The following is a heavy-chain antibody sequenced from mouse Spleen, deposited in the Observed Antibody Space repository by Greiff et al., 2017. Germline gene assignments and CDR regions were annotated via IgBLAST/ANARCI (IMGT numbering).Heavy chain of an antibody. J-gene: IGHJ3*01. CDR3: TDYRYDGFAY. CDR1: GFNIKDDY. V-gene: IGHV14-4*01. D-gene: IGHD2-14*01. CDR2: IDPENGDT. Sequence: VHVKQSGAELVRPGASVKLSCTASGFNIKDDYMHWVKQRPEQGLEWIGWIDPENGDTEYASKFQGKATITADTSSNTAYLQLSSLTSEDTAVYYCTDYRYDGFAYWGQGTLVTVSA.